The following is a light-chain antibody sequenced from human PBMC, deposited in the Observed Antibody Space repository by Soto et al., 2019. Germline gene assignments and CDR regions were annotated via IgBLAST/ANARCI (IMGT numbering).Light chain of an antibody. Sequence: VLTQSPVTLSLSPGEIATLSCRASRSCASSYLVCYQQKPGQAPRLLISAASTRATGIPDRFSGSGSATDFTITISRLEHEDYAVYYCQHYDSSPPYTFGQGTKLEIK. CDR1: RSCASSY. J-gene: IGKJ2*01. CDR3: QHYDSSPPYT. CDR2: AAS. V-gene: IGKV3-20*01.